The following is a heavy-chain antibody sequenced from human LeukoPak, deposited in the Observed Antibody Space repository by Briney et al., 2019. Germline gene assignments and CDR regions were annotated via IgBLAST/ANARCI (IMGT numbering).Heavy chain of an antibody. D-gene: IGHD4-17*01. J-gene: IGHJ1*01. CDR2: VSYDGSYK. CDR3: AKEIYGDSTGARFHH. V-gene: IGHV3-30*04. CDR1: GFTFSNFA. Sequence: PGGSLRLSCAATGFTFSNFAMHWVRQAPGKGLEWVAVVSYDGSYKYYADSVKGRFTISRDNSKNTLYLQMNSPRAEDTAVYYCAKEIYGDSTGARFHHWGQGTLVTVSS.